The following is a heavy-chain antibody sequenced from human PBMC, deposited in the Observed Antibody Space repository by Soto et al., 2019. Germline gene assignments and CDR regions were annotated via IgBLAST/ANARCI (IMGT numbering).Heavy chain of an antibody. V-gene: IGHV3-49*03. CDR1: GFTFGDYA. CDR2: IRSKAYGGTT. Sequence: GGSLRLSCTASGFTFGDYAMSWFRQAPGKGLEWVGFIRSKAYGGTTEYAASVKGRFTISRDDSKSIAHLQMNSLKTEDTAVYYCTRDTNLPAYCGGDCYDYWGQGTLVTVSS. D-gene: IGHD2-21*01. J-gene: IGHJ4*02. CDR3: TRDTNLPAYCGGDCYDY.